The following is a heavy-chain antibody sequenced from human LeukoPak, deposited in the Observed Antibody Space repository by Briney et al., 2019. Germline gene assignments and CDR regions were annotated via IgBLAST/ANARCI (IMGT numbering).Heavy chain of an antibody. J-gene: IGHJ5*02. CDR2: IIPIFGTA. CDR1: GGTFSSYA. Sequence: GASVKVSCKASGGTFSSYAISWVRQAPGQGLEWMGGIIPIFGTANYAQKFQGRVTITTDESTSTAYMELSSLRSEDTAVYYCARDQAHVDVGWFDPWGQGTLVTVSS. CDR3: ARDQAHVDVGWFDP. V-gene: IGHV1-69*05.